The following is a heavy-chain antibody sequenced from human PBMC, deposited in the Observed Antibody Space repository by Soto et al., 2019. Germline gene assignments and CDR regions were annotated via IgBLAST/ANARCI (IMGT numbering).Heavy chain of an antibody. Sequence: SQTLSLTCAISGDSVSSNSAAWNWIRQSPSRGLEWLGRTYYRSKWYNDYAVSVKSRITINPDTSKNQFSLQLNSVTAADTAVYYCARLQCTNGVCYTGHDTFDSWGQGTMVTVSS. D-gene: IGHD2-8*01. CDR3: ARLQCTNGVCYTGHDTFDS. J-gene: IGHJ3*02. CDR2: TYYRSKWYN. V-gene: IGHV6-1*01. CDR1: GDSVSSNSAA.